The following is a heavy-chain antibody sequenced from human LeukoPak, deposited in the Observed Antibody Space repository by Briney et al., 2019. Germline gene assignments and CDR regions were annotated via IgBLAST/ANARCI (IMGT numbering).Heavy chain of an antibody. CDR2: MNPNSGGT. Sequence: ASVKVSCKASGYTFTGYYMHWVRQAPGQGLEWMGRMNPNSGGTNNAQKFQCRIAMTRDTSISTAYMELSRLRSDDTAVYYCARVTVGATNDYPSDYWGQGTLVTVSS. CDR1: GYTFTGYY. J-gene: IGHJ4*02. V-gene: IGHV1-2*06. D-gene: IGHD1-26*01. CDR3: ARVTVGATNDYPSDY.